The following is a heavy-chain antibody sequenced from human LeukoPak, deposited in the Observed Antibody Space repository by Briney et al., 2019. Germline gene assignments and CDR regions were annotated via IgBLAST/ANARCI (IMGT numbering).Heavy chain of an antibody. CDR1: GYTFTSYG. J-gene: IGHJ6*03. D-gene: IGHD4-17*01. Sequence: SVTVSCKASGYTFTSYGISWVRQAPGQGLEWMGWISAYNGNTNYAQKLQGRVTMTTDTSTSTAYMELRSLRSDDTAVYYCARSTVTTYYYYMDVWGKGTTVTISS. CDR2: ISAYNGNT. V-gene: IGHV1-18*01. CDR3: ARSTVTTYYYYMDV.